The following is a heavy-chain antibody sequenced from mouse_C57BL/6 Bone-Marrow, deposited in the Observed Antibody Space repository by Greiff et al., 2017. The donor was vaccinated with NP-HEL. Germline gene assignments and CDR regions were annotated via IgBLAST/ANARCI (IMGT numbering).Heavy chain of an antibody. CDR3: ARKGTWERYFEV. CDR2: IYIGNGYT. V-gene: IGHV1-58*01. D-gene: IGHD3-3*01. Sequence: VQLQQSGAELVRPGSTVKMSCKTSGYTFSSYGINWVKPRPGQGLEWIGYIYIGNGYTEYHEQFKGKATLTSDPSASTAYMQVSSLTSEDSAIDFCARKGTWERYFEVWGTGTTVTVSS. CDR1: GYTFSSYG. J-gene: IGHJ1*03.